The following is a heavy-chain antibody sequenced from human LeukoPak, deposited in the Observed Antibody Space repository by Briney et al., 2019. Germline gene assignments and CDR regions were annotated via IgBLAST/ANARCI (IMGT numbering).Heavy chain of an antibody. CDR1: GDSISKYY. CDR3: ARGPLTEAHTFDI. Sequence: SETLSVTRPVSGDSISKYYWTWIGQPAGKGMEWIGRIFPVGTSYFYPSLKSRVTLSVDTSRNQFSLRLTSVTAADTAVYYCARGPLTEAHTFDICGQGTVVTVSS. CDR2: IFPVGTS. V-gene: IGHV4-4*07. J-gene: IGHJ3*02. D-gene: IGHD1-14*01.